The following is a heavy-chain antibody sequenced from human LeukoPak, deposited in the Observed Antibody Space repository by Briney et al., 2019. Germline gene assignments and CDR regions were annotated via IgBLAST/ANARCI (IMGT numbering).Heavy chain of an antibody. V-gene: IGHV3-43*02. J-gene: IGHJ4*02. CDR1: GFTFSGYA. CDR2: MSGSGGST. Sequence: PGGSLRLSCAASGFTFSGYAMTWVRQTPGKGLEWVSSMSGSGGSTYYADSVKGRFTISRDNSKNSLYLQMNSLRTEDTALYYCAKDIDVYYYDSSGDFDYWGQGTLVTVSS. D-gene: IGHD3-22*01. CDR3: AKDIDVYYYDSSGDFDY.